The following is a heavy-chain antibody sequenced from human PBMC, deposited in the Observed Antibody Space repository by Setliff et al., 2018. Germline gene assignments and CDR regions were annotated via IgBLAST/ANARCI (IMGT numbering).Heavy chain of an antibody. Sequence: SETLSLTCGVSGYSIRNGYYWAWIRQPPGKGLEWIGSIYHGGTTYYSPSLKTRVTMSVDPSKNQLSLHLSSVTAADTAIYYCARHSSWGTVTDRLHYNFFDFWGQGTLVTVSS. CDR2: IYHGGTT. D-gene: IGHD3-10*01. CDR1: GYSIRNGYY. J-gene: IGHJ4*02. V-gene: IGHV4-38-2*01. CDR3: ARHSSWGTVTDRLHYNFFDF.